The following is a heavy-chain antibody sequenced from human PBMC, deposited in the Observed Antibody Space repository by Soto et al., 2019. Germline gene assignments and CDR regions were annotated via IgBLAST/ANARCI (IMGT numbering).Heavy chain of an antibody. CDR3: ARDRAVTGTTYYYGMDV. D-gene: IGHD1-7*01. CDR2: IYYSGST. CDR1: GGSVSSGSYY. V-gene: IGHV4-61*01. J-gene: IGHJ6*02. Sequence: SETLSLTCTVSGGSVSSGSYYWSWIRQPPGKGLEWIGYIYYSGSTNYNPSLKSRVTISVDTSKNQFSLKLSSVTAADTAVYYCARDRAVTGTTYYYGMDVWGQGTTVTSP.